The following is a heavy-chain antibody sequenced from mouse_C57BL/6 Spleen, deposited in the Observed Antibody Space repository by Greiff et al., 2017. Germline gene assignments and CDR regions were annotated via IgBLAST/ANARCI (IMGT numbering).Heavy chain of an antibody. V-gene: IGHV1-61*01. CDR3: ARSYDGYPFDY. J-gene: IGHJ2*01. CDR1: GYTFTSYW. Sequence: QVQLQQPGAELVRPGSSVKLSCKASGYTFTSYWMAWVKQGPGQGLEWIGNIFPSDSETHYNQKFKDKATLTVDKSASTAYMQLSSLTSEDSAVYYCARSYDGYPFDYWGQGTTLTVSS. CDR2: IFPSDSET. D-gene: IGHD2-3*01.